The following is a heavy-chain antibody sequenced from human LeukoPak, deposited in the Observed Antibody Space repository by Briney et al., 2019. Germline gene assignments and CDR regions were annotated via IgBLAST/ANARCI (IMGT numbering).Heavy chain of an antibody. D-gene: IGHD4-23*01. CDR2: IHQDGSEK. V-gene: IGHV3-7*01. J-gene: IGHJ5*02. CDR3: AKGGGGYSS. Sequence: PGGSLRLSCAASGFTFSSYWMSWVRQAPGEGLEWVANIHQDGSEKYHVDSVKGRFTISRDNANNLLFLQMHSLRAEDTAVYYCAKGGGGYSSWGQGTLVTVSS. CDR1: GFTFSSYW.